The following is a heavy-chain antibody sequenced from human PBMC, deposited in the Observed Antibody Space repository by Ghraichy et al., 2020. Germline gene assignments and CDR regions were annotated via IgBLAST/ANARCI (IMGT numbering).Heavy chain of an antibody. V-gene: IGHV4-4*02. Sequence: SETLSLTCAVSGGSINNSNCCSWVLQPPGKELQGMGEIYHSGSTNYNPSLKSRVTISVEKSKNQFSLKLSSVTAADTAVYYCARVYSGYDSHFDYWGQGTLVTVSS. CDR1: GGSINNSNC. J-gene: IGHJ4*02. CDR3: ARVYSGYDSHFDY. D-gene: IGHD5-12*01. CDR2: IYHSGST.